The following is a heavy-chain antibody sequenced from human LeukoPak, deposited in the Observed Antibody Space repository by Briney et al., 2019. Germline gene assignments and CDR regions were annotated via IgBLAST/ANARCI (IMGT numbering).Heavy chain of an antibody. CDR2: IYYSGST. J-gene: IGHJ4*02. D-gene: IGHD1-26*01. CDR1: GGSISGYY. V-gene: IGHV4-59*08. CDR3: ERYSGYFDY. Sequence: SETLSLTCTVSGGSISGYYWSWIRQPPGKGLEWIGYIYYSGSTNYNPSLKSRVTISVDTSKNQFSLKLSSVTAADTAVYYCERYSGYFDYWGQGTLVTVSS.